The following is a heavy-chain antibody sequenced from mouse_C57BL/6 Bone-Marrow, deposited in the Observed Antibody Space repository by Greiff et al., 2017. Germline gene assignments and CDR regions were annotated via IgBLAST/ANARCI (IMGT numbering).Heavy chain of an antibody. Sequence: VQLQESGAELMKPGASVKLSCKATGYTFTGYWIEWVKQRPGHGLEWIGEIVPGGGSTNYNEKFKGKATFTADTSSNTAYMQLSSLTTEDSAIYYCAIEWGTGCFYYWGQGTTLTVSS. CDR1: GYTFTGYW. V-gene: IGHV1-9*01. CDR2: IVPGGGST. J-gene: IGHJ2*01. D-gene: IGHD3-3*01. CDR3: AIEWGTGCFYY.